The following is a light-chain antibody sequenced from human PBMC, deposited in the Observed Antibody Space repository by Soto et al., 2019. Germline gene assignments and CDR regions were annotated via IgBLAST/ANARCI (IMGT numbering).Light chain of an antibody. CDR1: SSDVGGYNY. CDR3: SSYTTSSTVV. CDR2: EVS. V-gene: IGLV2-14*01. Sequence: QSALTQPASVSGSPGQSITISCTGTSSDVGGYNYVSWHQQHPGKTPKLMIYEVSNRPSGVSNRFSGSKSENTASLTISGLQAEDEADYYCSSYTTSSTVVFGGGTKLTVL. J-gene: IGLJ2*01.